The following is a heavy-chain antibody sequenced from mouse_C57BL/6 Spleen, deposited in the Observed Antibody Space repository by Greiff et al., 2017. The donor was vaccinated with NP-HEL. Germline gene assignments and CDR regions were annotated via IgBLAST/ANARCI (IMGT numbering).Heavy chain of an antibody. V-gene: IGHV1-82*01. D-gene: IGHD4-1*02. CDR1: GYAFSSSW. J-gene: IGHJ2*01. Sequence: VQLQQSGPELVKPGASVKISCKASGYAFSSSWMNWVKQRPGKGLEWIGRIYPGDGDTNYNGKFKGKATLTADKSSSTAYMQLSSLTSEDSAVSFCASQLGPYFDYWGQGTTLTVSS. CDR3: ASQLGPYFDY. CDR2: IYPGDGDT.